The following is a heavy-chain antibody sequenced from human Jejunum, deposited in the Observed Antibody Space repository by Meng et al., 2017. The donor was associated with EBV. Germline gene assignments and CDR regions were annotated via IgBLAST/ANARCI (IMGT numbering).Heavy chain of an antibody. D-gene: IGHD1-26*01. CDR2: IYNSEST. CDR3: ARDQNGSYFAY. J-gene: IGHJ4*02. Sequence: QVKLQESDPGLVKPSETLSLTCTVSGGSVSSGCYYWSWIRQPPGKGLEWIGYIYNSESTNYKSSLKSRVTISADTSKNQFSLRLSSVTAADTAVYYCARDQNGSYFAYWGQGTLVTVSS. V-gene: IGHV4-61*01. CDR1: GGSVSSGCYY.